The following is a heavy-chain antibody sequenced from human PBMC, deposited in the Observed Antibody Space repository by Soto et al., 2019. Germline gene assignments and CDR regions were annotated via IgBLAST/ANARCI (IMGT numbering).Heavy chain of an antibody. CDR2: ISSSSYI. V-gene: IGHV3-21*01. CDR1: GFTFGSYE. Sequence: GGSLRLSCAASGFTFGSYEMNWVRQEPGKGLEWVTSISSSSYIYYADSVKGRFTISREKAKNSLYLQMNSLRAEDKAVYYCARGGTQGYWGQGTLVTVSS. J-gene: IGHJ4*02. D-gene: IGHD3-16*01. CDR3: ARGGTQGY.